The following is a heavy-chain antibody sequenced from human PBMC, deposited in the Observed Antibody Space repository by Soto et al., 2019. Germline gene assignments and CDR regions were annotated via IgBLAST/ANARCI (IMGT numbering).Heavy chain of an antibody. D-gene: IGHD6-19*01. Sequence: VQLVESGGGVVQPGRSLRLSCAASGFTFSEYAMHWVRQAPGKGLEWVAVVSHDGRNTHYADSVKGRFTISRDSSKNTISLEMTSLRAEDTAVYYCAKGVRQWLVTSDFSYWGQGALVTVSS. CDR2: VSHDGRNT. CDR1: GFTFSEYA. CDR3: AKGVRQWLVTSDFSY. V-gene: IGHV3-30*18. J-gene: IGHJ4*02.